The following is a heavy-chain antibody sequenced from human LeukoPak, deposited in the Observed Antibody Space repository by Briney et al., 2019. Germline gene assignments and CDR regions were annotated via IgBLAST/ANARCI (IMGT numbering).Heavy chain of an antibody. J-gene: IGHJ5*02. CDR3: ARDQDDILTADRPTS. CDR2: ISSSSSYI. V-gene: IGHV3-21*01. CDR1: GFTFSSYS. D-gene: IGHD3-9*01. Sequence: PGGSLRLSCAASGFTFSSYSMNWVRQAPGKGLEWVSSISSSSSYIYYADSVKGRFTISRDNAENSLYLQMNSLRAEDTAVYYCARDQDDILTADRPTSWGQGTLVTVSS.